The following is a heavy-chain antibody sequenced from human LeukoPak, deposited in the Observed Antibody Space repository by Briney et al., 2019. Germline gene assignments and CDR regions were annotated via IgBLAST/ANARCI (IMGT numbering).Heavy chain of an antibody. CDR2: INTGSTYT. J-gene: IGHJ2*01. Sequence: PGGSLLLSCAASGFTFSDYTMTGSRQAPGKGLEWLSYINTGSTYTNYANSVKGRFTISQDNAQNLLYLQLTSLRAQDTAVYYCTREDHWYFDLWGRGTLVTVSS. V-gene: IGHV3-11*05. CDR1: GFTFSDYT. CDR3: TREDHWYFDL.